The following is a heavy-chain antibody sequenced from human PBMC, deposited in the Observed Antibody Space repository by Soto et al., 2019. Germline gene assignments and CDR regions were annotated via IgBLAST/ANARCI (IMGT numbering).Heavy chain of an antibody. Sequence: QVQLVESGGGVVQPGRSLRLSCAASGFTFSSYGMHWVRQAPGKGLEWVAVIWYDGSNKYYADSVKGRFTISRDNSKNTLYLQMNSLRAEDTAVYYCARARYSSGWYYFDYWGQGTLVTVSS. V-gene: IGHV3-33*01. J-gene: IGHJ4*02. D-gene: IGHD6-19*01. CDR1: GFTFSSYG. CDR2: IWYDGSNK. CDR3: ARARYSSGWYYFDY.